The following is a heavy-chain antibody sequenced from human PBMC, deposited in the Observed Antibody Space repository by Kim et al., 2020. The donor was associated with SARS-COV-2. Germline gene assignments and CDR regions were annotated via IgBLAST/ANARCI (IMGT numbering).Heavy chain of an antibody. Sequence: GGSLRLSCAASGFTFSAYWMHWVRQGPGKGLMWVSRLTSDGSTTTYADSVKGRFTISRDNAKNTLYLQMNSLRAEDTAVYYCARGSVGYYDTSGFTYWGQGSLVTVSS. CDR2: LTSDGSTT. D-gene: IGHD3-22*01. CDR3: ARGSVGYYDTSGFTY. V-gene: IGHV3-74*01. CDR1: GFTFSAYW. J-gene: IGHJ4*02.